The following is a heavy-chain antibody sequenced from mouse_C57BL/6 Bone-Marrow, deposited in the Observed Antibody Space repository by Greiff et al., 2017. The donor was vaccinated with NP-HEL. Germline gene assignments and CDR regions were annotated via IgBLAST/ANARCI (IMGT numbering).Heavy chain of an antibody. CDR3: ARETGRYFDY. CDR2: ISSGSGTI. J-gene: IGHJ2*01. CDR1: GFTFSDYG. D-gene: IGHD4-1*01. V-gene: IGHV5-17*01. Sequence: EVLLVESGGGLVKPGGSLKLSCAASGFTFSDYGMHWVRQAPEKGLEWVAYISSGSGTIYYADTVKGRFTISRDNAKNTLFLQMTSLRSEDTAMYYCARETGRYFDYWGQGTTLTVSS.